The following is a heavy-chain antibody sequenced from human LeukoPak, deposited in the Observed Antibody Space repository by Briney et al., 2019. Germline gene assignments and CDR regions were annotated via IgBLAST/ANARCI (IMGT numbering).Heavy chain of an antibody. Sequence: GASVKVSCKASGYTFTSYGISWVRQAPGQGLEWMGWISAYNGNTNYAQKLQGRVTMTTDTSTSTAYMELRSLRSDDTAVYYCARASKVDTAMVPLDYWGQGTLVTVSS. CDR2: ISAYNGNT. J-gene: IGHJ4*02. D-gene: IGHD5-18*01. CDR1: GYTFTSYG. V-gene: IGHV1-18*01. CDR3: ARASKVDTAMVPLDY.